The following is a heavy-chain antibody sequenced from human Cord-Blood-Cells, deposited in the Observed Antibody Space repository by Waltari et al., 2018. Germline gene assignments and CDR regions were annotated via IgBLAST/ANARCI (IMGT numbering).Heavy chain of an antibody. CDR1: GGTFSSYA. CDR2: IIPIFGTA. D-gene: IGHD3-22*01. V-gene: IGHV1-69*01. Sequence: QVQLVQSGAEVKKPGSSVKVSCKASGGTFSSYAISRVRQAPGQGLEWMGGIIPIFGTANYAQKFQGRVMITADDSTSTAYMELSSLRSEDTAVYYCARALRDDSSGYYGYWGQGTLVTVSS. CDR3: ARALRDDSSGYYGY. J-gene: IGHJ4*02.